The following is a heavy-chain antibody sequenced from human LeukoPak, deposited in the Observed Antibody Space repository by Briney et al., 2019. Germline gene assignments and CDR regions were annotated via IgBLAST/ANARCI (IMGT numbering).Heavy chain of an antibody. D-gene: IGHD6-13*01. V-gene: IGHV3-9*01. J-gene: IGHJ2*01. Sequence: QAGRSLRLSCAASGFTFDDYGMHWVRQAPGKGLEWVSGISWNRGSIDYADSVKGRFTISRDTAKNSLYLQMNSLRPEDTALYYCAKGGAAADNYWYFDLWGRGTLVTVSS. CDR2: ISWNRGSI. CDR1: GFTFDDYG. CDR3: AKGGAAADNYWYFDL.